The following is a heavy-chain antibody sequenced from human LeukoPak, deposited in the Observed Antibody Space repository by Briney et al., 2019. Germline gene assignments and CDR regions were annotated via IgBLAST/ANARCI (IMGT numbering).Heavy chain of an antibody. Sequence: PSETLSLTCTVSGGSISTHYWSWIRRPPGKGLEWIGYIYYSGSTNYNPSLKSRVTISVDMSKNQFSLKLSSVTAADTAVYYCASHLITIFGVVHDAFDIWGQGTMVTVSS. V-gene: IGHV4-59*11. CDR1: GGSISTHY. CDR2: IYYSGST. CDR3: ASHLITIFGVVHDAFDI. J-gene: IGHJ3*02. D-gene: IGHD3-3*01.